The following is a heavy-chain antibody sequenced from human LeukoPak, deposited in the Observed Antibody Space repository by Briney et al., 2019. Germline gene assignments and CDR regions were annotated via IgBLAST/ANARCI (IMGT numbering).Heavy chain of an antibody. D-gene: IGHD3-10*01. CDR1: GFTFSSYI. CDR2: ISSSNTTI. CDR3: ASGSGSYRTPYYYMDV. V-gene: IGHV3-48*01. J-gene: IGHJ6*03. Sequence: PGGSLRLSCTASGFTFSSYIMNWVRQAPGKGLEWVSYISSSNTTIYYTDSVRGRFTISRDNAKNSLYLQMNSLRAEDTAVYYCASGSGSYRTPYYYMDVWGTGTTVTVSS.